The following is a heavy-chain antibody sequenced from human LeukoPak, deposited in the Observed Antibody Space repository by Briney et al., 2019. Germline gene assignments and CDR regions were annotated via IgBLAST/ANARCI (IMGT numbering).Heavy chain of an antibody. D-gene: IGHD6-19*01. V-gene: IGHV1-18*04. CDR3: ARDGGSGWIDY. Sequence: GASVKVSCKASVYTFTGYYMHWVRQAPGQGLEWMGWISAYNGNTNYAQKLQGRVTMTTDTSTSTAYMELRSLRSDDTAVYYCARDGGSGWIDYWGQGTLVSVSS. J-gene: IGHJ4*02. CDR2: ISAYNGNT. CDR1: VYTFTGYY.